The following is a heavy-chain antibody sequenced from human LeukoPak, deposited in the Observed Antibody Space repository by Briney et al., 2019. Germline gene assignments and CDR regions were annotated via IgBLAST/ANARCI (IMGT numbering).Heavy chain of an antibody. J-gene: IGHJ3*01. Sequence: SQTLSLTCAISGDSVSSNSAAWNWIRQSPSRGLEWLGRTYYRSKWYNDYAVSVKSRITINPDTSKNQFSLQLNSVTPEDTAVYYCARDAILRPDSSSRMSDAFDVWGRGTMVTVSS. V-gene: IGHV6-1*01. CDR1: GDSVSSNSAA. CDR2: TYYRSKWYN. D-gene: IGHD6-6*01. CDR3: ARDAILRPDSSSRMSDAFDV.